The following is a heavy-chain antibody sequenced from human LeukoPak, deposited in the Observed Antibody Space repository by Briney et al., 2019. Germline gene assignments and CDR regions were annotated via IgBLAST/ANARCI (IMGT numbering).Heavy chain of an antibody. D-gene: IGHD4-17*01. V-gene: IGHV3-23*01. CDR1: EFTFSTYG. Sequence: PSGGCLRLSCAASEFTFSTYGMSWVRQAPGKGLEWVSSISGSGGSTQYADSVQGRFAISRDNSNNTLYLQMNSLRVEDTAMYFCARDPNGDYIGTFDMWGRGTMVSVSS. CDR3: ARDPNGDYIGTFDM. J-gene: IGHJ3*02. CDR2: ISGSGGST.